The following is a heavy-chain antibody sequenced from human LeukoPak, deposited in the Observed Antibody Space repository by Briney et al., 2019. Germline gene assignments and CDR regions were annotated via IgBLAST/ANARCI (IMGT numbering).Heavy chain of an antibody. CDR1: GYTFTGYY. Sequence: GASVKVSCKASGYTFTGYYMHWVRQAPGQGLEWMGWINPNSGGTNYAQKFQGRVTMTRDTSISTAYMELSSLRSEDTAVYYCARGRSVGANYYFDYWGQGTLVTVSS. CDR3: ARGRSVGANYYFDY. J-gene: IGHJ4*02. V-gene: IGHV1-2*02. CDR2: INPNSGGT.